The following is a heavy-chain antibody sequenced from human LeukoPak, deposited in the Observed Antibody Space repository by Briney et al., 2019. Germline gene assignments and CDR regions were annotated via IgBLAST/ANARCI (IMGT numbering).Heavy chain of an antibody. V-gene: IGHV4-34*01. CDR2: VYQSGTT. D-gene: IGHD5-18*01. J-gene: IGHJ4*02. CDR1: GGSFSGYY. CDR3: ARIFIRNGYSSYFDC. Sequence: SETLSLTCAVYGGSFSGYYWSWIRRPPGAGLEWIGSVYQSGTTYYNPSLKSRVTTSVDMSKNQFSLRLRPVTAADTAVYYCARIFIRNGYSSYFDCWGQGTLVTVSS.